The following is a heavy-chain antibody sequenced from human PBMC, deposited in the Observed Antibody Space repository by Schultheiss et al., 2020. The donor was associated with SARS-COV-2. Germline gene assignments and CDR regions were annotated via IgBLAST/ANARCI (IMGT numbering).Heavy chain of an antibody. Sequence: ASVKVSCKTSGFTTYYMHWVRQAPGQGFEWMGIIHPVGGSTGYSQNFLDRVSMTRDTSTSTVYMELRSLRSEDTAVYYCAREASSATGGEYFDYWGQGTLVTVSS. CDR3: AREASSATGGEYFDY. D-gene: IGHD3-16*01. V-gene: IGHV1-46*01. CDR1: GFTTYY. J-gene: IGHJ4*02. CDR2: IHPVGGST.